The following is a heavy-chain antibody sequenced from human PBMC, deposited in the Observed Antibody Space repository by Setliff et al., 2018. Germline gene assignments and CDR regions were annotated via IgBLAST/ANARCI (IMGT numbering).Heavy chain of an antibody. CDR1: GGTFSSYA. CDR3: AIPSSGNFYFDY. Sequence: GASVKVSCKASGGTFSSYAITWVRQAPGQGLEWMGGIIPIFGTAKYAQKFQGRVTITADQPTRTAYMELSSLRSEDTAVYYCAIPSSGNFYFDYWGQGTLVTVSS. J-gene: IGHJ4*02. D-gene: IGHD1-26*01. V-gene: IGHV1-69*13. CDR2: IIPIFGTA.